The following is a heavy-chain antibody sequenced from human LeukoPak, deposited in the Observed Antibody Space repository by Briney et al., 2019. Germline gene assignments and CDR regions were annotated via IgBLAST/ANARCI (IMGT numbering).Heavy chain of an antibody. CDR1: GFTFSDYY. Sequence: PGGSLRLSCAASGFTFSDYYMSWIRQAPGKGLEWVSYISTSGSTMYYADSVKGRFTISRDNAKNSLYLQMNSLRAEDTAVYYCARGSGMSYYYYMDVWGKGTTVTVSS. V-gene: IGHV3-11*04. J-gene: IGHJ6*03. CDR2: ISTSGSTM. CDR3: ARGSGMSYYYYMDV.